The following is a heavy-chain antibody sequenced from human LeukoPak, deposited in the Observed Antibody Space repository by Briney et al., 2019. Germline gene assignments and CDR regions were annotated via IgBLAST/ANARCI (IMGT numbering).Heavy chain of an antibody. J-gene: IGHJ2*01. CDR1: ANTLTDFY. Sequence: ASVKVSCKASANTLTDFYMHWVRQAPGQGLEWMGIFNPAGGRTSFAQKFQGRVTITRDTSTNTLYMELSSLRSEDTAVYYCARDQAAITTPLAWSFALWGRGTLVTVSS. V-gene: IGHV1-46*01. D-gene: IGHD1-14*01. CDR2: FNPAGGRT. CDR3: ARDQAAITTPLAWSFAL.